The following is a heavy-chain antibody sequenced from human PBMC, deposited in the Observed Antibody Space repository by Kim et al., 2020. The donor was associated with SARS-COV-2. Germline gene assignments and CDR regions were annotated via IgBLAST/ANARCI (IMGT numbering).Heavy chain of an antibody. CDR2: IYYSGST. Sequence: SETLSLTCTVSGGSISSYYWSWIRQPPGKGLEWIGYIYYSGSTNYNPSLKSRVTISVDTSKNQFSLKLSSVTAADTAVYYCARASREDSSGWYYFDYWGQGTLVTVSS. CDR3: ARASREDSSGWYYFDY. V-gene: IGHV4-59*01. J-gene: IGHJ4*02. CDR1: GGSISSYY. D-gene: IGHD6-19*01.